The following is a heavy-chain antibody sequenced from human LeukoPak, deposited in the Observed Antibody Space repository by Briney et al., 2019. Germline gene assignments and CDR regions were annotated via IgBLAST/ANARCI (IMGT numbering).Heavy chain of an antibody. Sequence: GGSLRLSCAASGFTFSSYAMSWVRQAPGKGLEWVSAISDSDGNTYYADSVKGRFTISRDNSKNTLYLQMNSLRAEDTAVYYCAKGAQWLIFYDYWGQGTLVTVSS. CDR3: AKGAQWLIFYDY. CDR1: GFTFSSYA. V-gene: IGHV3-23*01. J-gene: IGHJ4*02. CDR2: ISDSDGNT. D-gene: IGHD6-19*01.